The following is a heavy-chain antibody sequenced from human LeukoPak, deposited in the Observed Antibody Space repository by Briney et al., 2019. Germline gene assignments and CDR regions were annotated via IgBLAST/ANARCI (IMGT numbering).Heavy chain of an antibody. D-gene: IGHD6-13*01. J-gene: IGHJ4*02. CDR2: VDGGGGGT. Sequence: PGGSLRLSCAASGFTLSSYAMTWVRQAPGRGLEWVSSVDGGGGGTYYADSVKGRFTISRDNSKDTLYLQMNGLRAEDAAVYFCANQSAGRAAWYSLHYDFWGQGTLVTVSS. CDR1: GFTLSSYA. CDR3: ANQSAGRAAWYSLHYDF. V-gene: IGHV3-23*01.